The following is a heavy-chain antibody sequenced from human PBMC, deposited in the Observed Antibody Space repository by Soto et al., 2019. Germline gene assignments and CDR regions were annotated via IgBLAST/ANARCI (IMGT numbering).Heavy chain of an antibody. CDR3: ARGDDYGDYVTAGFDP. J-gene: IGHJ5*02. CDR2: IYHSGST. D-gene: IGHD4-17*01. CDR1: GGSISSGGYS. Sequence: SETLSLTCAVSGGSISSGGYSWSWIRQPPGKGLEWIGYIYHSGSTYYNPPLKSRVTISVDRSKNQFSLKLSSVTAADTAVYYCARGDDYGDYVTAGFDPWGQGTLVTVSS. V-gene: IGHV4-30-2*01.